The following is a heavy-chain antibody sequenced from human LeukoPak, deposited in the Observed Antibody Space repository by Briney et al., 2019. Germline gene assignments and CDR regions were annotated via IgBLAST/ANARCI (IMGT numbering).Heavy chain of an antibody. Sequence: PGGSLRLSCAASGFTVSSNYMSWVRHSPGKGLEWVANINGDGSEEYYVDSVKGRFTISRANARSSLYLQMNSLRGEDTAVYYCARDPDSDNAWGWFDSWGQGTVVTVSS. CDR1: GFTVSSNY. CDR2: INGDGSEE. CDR3: ARDPDSDNAWGWFDS. V-gene: IGHV3-7*01. D-gene: IGHD3-16*01. J-gene: IGHJ5*01.